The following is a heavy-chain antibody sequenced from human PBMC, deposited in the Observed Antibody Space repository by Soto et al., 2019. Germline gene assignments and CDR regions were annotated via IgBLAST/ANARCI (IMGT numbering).Heavy chain of an antibody. V-gene: IGHV1-18*04. Sequence: ASVKVSCKASGYTFTSYGISWVRQAPGQGLEWMGWISAYNGNTNHAQKLQGRVTMTTDTSTSTAYMELRSLRSDDTAVYYCAREPVGSGWYKYYYYYGMDVWGQGTTVTVSS. CDR2: ISAYNGNT. CDR3: AREPVGSGWYKYYYYYGMDV. D-gene: IGHD6-19*01. CDR1: GYTFTSYG. J-gene: IGHJ6*02.